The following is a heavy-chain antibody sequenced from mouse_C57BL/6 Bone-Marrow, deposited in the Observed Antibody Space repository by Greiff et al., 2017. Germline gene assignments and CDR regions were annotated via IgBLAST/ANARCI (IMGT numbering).Heavy chain of an antibody. V-gene: IGHV1-85*01. CDR1: GYTFTSYD. CDR3: ARRVYYAHFDY. J-gene: IGHJ2*01. CDR2: IYPRDGST. Sequence: QVQLQQSGLALVKPGALVKLFCRASGYTFTSYDINRATQRPGQGLEWIGWIYPRDGSTKYNEKFKGKATLTVDTSSSTAYMELHSLTSEDSAVYVCARRVYYAHFDYWGQGTTLTVSS. D-gene: IGHD1-1*01.